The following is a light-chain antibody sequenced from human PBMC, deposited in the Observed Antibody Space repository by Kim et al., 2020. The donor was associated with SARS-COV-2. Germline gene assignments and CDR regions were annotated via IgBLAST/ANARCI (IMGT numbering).Light chain of an antibody. Sequence: QSALTQPASVSGSPGQSITISCTGTSSDVGGFKYVSWYQQHPGKAPELMIYDGNKRHSGVSIRFSASKSGNTASLTISGLQAEDEADYYCSSYSSRSTFFGGGTRVT. J-gene: IGLJ2*01. CDR3: SSYSSRSTF. V-gene: IGLV2-14*01. CDR1: SSDVGGFKY. CDR2: DGN.